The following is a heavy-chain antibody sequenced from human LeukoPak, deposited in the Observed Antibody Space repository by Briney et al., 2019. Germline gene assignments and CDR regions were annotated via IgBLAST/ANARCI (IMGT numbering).Heavy chain of an antibody. CDR2: IYHSGST. V-gene: IGHV4-30-2*01. D-gene: IGHD5-18*01. CDR1: GGSISGYS. J-gene: IGHJ4*02. Sequence: SETLSLTCTVSGGSISGYSWSWIRQPPGKGLGWIGYIYHSGSTYYNPSLKSRVTISVDRSKNQFSLKLSSVTAADTAVYYCARGAAGYSYGWGQGTLVTVSS. CDR3: ARGAAGYSYG.